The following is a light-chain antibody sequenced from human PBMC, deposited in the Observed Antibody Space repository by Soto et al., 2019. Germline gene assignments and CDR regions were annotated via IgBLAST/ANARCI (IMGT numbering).Light chain of an antibody. CDR2: DDS. V-gene: IGLV3-21*02. CDR1: NIGSKG. Sequence: SYELTQPPSVSVAPGQTARITCGGNNIGSKGVHWYQHKPGQAPVLVVYDDSYRPSGIPERFSGSNSGNTATLTISRVEAGDEADNYCQVWDSSSDHWVFGGGTKVTV. CDR3: QVWDSSSDHWV. J-gene: IGLJ3*02.